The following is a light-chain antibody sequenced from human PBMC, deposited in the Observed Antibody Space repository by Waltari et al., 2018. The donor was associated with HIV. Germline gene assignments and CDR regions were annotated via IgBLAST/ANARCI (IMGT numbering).Light chain of an antibody. CDR3: SSYKDVNNVV. CDR2: EVD. CDR1: SSHVVGFDY. Sequence: QSALTQPPSASGSPGQSVTIPGPGTSSHVVGFDYFSCYQQHPPKAPKLVIYEVDRRPSGVPGRFAGSKSGNTAALTVSGLQPEDEADYYCSSYKDVNNVVFGGGTKLTVL. V-gene: IGLV2-8*01. J-gene: IGLJ3*02.